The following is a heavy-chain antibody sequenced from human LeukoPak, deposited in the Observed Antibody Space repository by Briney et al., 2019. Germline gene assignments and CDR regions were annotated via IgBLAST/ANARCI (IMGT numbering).Heavy chain of an antibody. CDR1: GFGYN. V-gene: IGHV1-2*02. J-gene: IGHJ4*02. D-gene: IGHD5-18*01. Sequence: ASVKVSCKASGFGYNIHWVRQAPGQGLEWMGWSDPNNGATNYAQKFQGRVTMTRDTSISTAYMGLGRLTSDDTAVYYCATRGGDRATVFAYWGQGTLVTVSS. CDR2: SDPNNGAT. CDR3: ATRGGDRATVFAY.